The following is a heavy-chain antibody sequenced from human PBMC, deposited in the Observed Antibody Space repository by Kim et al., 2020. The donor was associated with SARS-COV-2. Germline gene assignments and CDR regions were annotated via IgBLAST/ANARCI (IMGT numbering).Heavy chain of an antibody. V-gene: IGHV3-33*01. Sequence: GGSLRLSCAASGFTFSSYGMHWVRQAPGKGLEWVAVIWYDGSNKYYADSVKGRFTISRDNSKNTLYLQMNSLRAEDTAVYYCARDEGDYSNPYYYYYGMDVWGQGTTVTVSS. D-gene: IGHD4-4*01. CDR1: GFTFSSYG. CDR2: IWYDGSNK. J-gene: IGHJ6*02. CDR3: ARDEGDYSNPYYYYYGMDV.